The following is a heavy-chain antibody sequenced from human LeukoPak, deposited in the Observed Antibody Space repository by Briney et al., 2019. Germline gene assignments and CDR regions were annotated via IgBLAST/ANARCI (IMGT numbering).Heavy chain of an antibody. CDR2: ISSSGSTI. J-gene: IGHJ6*03. CDR3: ARVGTPMVIIVAPYYMDV. D-gene: IGHD5-18*01. CDR1: GFTFSDYY. V-gene: IGHV3-11*04. Sequence: PGGSLRLSCAASGFTFSDYYMSWIRQAPGKGLEWVSYISSSGSTIYYADSVKGRFTISRDNAKNSLYLQMNSLRAEDTAVYYCARVGTPMVIIVAPYYMDVWGKGTTVTVSS.